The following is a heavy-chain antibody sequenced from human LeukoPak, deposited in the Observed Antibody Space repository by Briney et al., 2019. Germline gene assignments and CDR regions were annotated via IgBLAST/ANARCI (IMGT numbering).Heavy chain of an antibody. V-gene: IGHV1-2*04. CDR1: GYTFTSYD. D-gene: IGHD1-26*01. CDR3: ARAHSGSYGGTYYFDY. Sequence: ASVKVSCKASGYTFTSYDINWVRQATGQGLEWMGWINPNSGGTNYAQKFQGWVTMTRDTSISTAYMELSRLRSDDTAVYYCARAHSGSYGGTYYFDYWGQGTLVTVSS. CDR2: INPNSGGT. J-gene: IGHJ4*02.